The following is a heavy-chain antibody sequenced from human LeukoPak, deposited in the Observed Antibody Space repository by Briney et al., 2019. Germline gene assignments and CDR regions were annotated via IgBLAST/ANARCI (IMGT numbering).Heavy chain of an antibody. J-gene: IGHJ3*02. V-gene: IGHV3-30-3*01. CDR2: ISVDGSNK. CDR1: GFTFTNYA. CDR3: ARGPDYYDSSGPPLDI. D-gene: IGHD3-22*01. Sequence: GRSLRLSCAASGFTFTNYAMHWVRQAPGKGLEWVAVISVDGSNKFYAGSVRGRCTISRDNSKNTMSLQMDSLRGEDTAVYYCARGPDYYDSSGPPLDIWGQGTMVTVSS.